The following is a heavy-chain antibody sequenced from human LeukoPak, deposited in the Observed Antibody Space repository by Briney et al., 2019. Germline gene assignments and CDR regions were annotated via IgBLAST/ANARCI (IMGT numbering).Heavy chain of an antibody. Sequence: ASVKVSCKASGYTFTGYYMHWVRQAPGQGLEWMGWINPNSGGTNYAQKFQGRVTMTRDTSISTAYMELSRLRSDDTAVYYCARGWGTYYYDSSGYPWGQGTLVTVSS. CDR2: INPNSGGT. CDR1: GYTFTGYY. CDR3: ARGWGTYYYDSSGYP. J-gene: IGHJ5*02. V-gene: IGHV1-2*02. D-gene: IGHD3-22*01.